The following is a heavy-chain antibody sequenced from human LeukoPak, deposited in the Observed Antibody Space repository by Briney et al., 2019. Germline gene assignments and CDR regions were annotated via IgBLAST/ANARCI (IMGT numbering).Heavy chain of an antibody. CDR3: ARDRAWFGEPDY. V-gene: IGHV3-64*01. Sequence: GGSLRLSCTASGFTFSSYGMHWVRQAPGKGLEYVSAISSNGGSTYYANSVKGRFTISRDNSKNTLYLQMGSLRAEDMAVYYCARDRAWFGEPDYWGQGTLVTVSS. CDR1: GFTFSSYG. CDR2: ISSNGGST. D-gene: IGHD3-10*01. J-gene: IGHJ4*02.